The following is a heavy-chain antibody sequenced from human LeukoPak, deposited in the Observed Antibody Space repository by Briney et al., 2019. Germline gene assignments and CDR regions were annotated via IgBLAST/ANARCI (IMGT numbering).Heavy chain of an antibody. CDR1: GGSFSGYY. CDR3: ASPITIFGV. Sequence: SSETLSLTCAVYGGSFSGYYWSWIRQPPGKGLEWIGEINHSGSTNYNPSLKSRVTISVDTSKNQFSLKLSSVTAADTAVYYCASPITIFGVWGQGTLVTVSS. V-gene: IGHV4-34*01. J-gene: IGHJ4*02. D-gene: IGHD3-3*01. CDR2: INHSGST.